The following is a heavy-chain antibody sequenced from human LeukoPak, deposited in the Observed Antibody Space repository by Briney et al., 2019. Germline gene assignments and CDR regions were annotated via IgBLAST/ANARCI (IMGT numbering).Heavy chain of an antibody. CDR2: IKQDGSEK. D-gene: IGHD3-3*01. Sequence: PGGSLRLSCAATEVIFSSYWMSWVRQAPGKGLEWVANIKQDGSEKYYVDSVKGRFTISRDNAKNSLYLQMKSLRAEDTAVYYCATIGGLYYDFWSGYFKYWGQGTLVTVSS. J-gene: IGHJ4*02. CDR1: EVIFSSYW. V-gene: IGHV3-7*01. CDR3: ATIGGLYYDFWSGYFKY.